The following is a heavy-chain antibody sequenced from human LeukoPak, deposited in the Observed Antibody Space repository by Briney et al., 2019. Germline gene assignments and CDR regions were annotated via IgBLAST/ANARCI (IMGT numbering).Heavy chain of an antibody. Sequence: GVSLRLSCSASGFTFSSYAMHWVRQAPGKGLEYVSAISSNGGSTYYADSVKGRFTISRDNSKNTLYLQMSSLRAEDTAVYYCVKDRPRLDSSGWSDFDYWGQGTLVTVSS. D-gene: IGHD6-19*01. J-gene: IGHJ4*02. CDR1: GFTFSSYA. V-gene: IGHV3-64D*06. CDR2: ISSNGGST. CDR3: VKDRPRLDSSGWSDFDY.